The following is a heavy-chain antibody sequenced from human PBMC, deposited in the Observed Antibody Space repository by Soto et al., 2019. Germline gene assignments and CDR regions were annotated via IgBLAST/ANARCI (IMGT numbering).Heavy chain of an antibody. J-gene: IGHJ4*02. Sequence: EVQLLESGGSLVQPGGSVRLSCAASGVIFSTYAMTWVRQVPGRGLEWVSGISGSGGATYYADSVKGRLTISRDNSKSTLYLQMTSLRAEDTAIYYCAKGAEAAYYSGSSGYYGFDYWGQGTLVTVSS. CDR3: AKGAEAAYYSGSSGYYGFDY. CDR1: GVIFSTYA. V-gene: IGHV3-23*01. D-gene: IGHD3-22*01. CDR2: ISGSGGAT.